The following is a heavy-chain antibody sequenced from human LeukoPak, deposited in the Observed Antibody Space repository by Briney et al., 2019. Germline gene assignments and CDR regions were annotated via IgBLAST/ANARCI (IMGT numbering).Heavy chain of an antibody. Sequence: PGGSLRLSCAASGFTFSSYWMHWVRQAPGKGLVWVSRIDSDGSSISYADSVKGRFTISRDNAKNTLYLQMNSLRAEDTAVYYCAKGPRYNWNDGYFDYWGQGTLVTVSS. CDR2: IDSDGSSI. CDR1: GFTFSSYW. V-gene: IGHV3-74*01. CDR3: AKGPRYNWNDGYFDY. J-gene: IGHJ4*02. D-gene: IGHD1-1*01.